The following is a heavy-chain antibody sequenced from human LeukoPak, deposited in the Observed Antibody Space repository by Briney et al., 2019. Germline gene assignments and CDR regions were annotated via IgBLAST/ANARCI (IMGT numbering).Heavy chain of an antibody. CDR2: ISSGGTYE. V-gene: IGHV3-30*01. CDR1: GFTFSNYA. CDR3: ARDSTYYYDSGSSGPHYFDN. D-gene: IGHD3-10*01. J-gene: IGHJ4*02. Sequence: QPGKSLRLSCAASGFTFSNYAMHWVRQAPGKGLEWVSLISSGGTYEYYADSVKGRFTISRDNSKNTLYLQLNSLRAEDTAVYYCARDSTYYYDSGSSGPHYFDNWGQGKLVTVSS.